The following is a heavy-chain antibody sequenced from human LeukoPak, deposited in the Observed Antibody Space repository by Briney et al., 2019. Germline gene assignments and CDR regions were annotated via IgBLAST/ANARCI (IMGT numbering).Heavy chain of an antibody. CDR1: GFTGFTFSSYS. CDR2: IRSDSTIT. J-gene: IGHJ4*02. Sequence: PGGSLRLSCAASGFTGFTFSSYSMNWARQAPGKGLEWVAYIRSDSTITYYADSVKGRFTIPRDNARDLLYLQMNSLRAEDTAVYHCARDRSGSWDWDFWGQGTLVTVSS. V-gene: IGHV3-48*01. CDR3: ARDRSGSWDWDF. D-gene: IGHD6-13*01.